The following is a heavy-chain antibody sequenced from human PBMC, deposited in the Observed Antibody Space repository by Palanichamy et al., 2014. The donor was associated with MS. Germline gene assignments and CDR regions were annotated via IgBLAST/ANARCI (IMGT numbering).Heavy chain of an antibody. Sequence: QLVQSGAEVKKPGASVKVSCKASGYTFTSYYMHWVRQAPGQGLEWMGIINPSGGSTSYAQKFQGRVTMTRDTSTSTVYMELSSLRSEDTAVYYCARVRSRRNRITIFGVVTTGAFDIWGQGTMVTVSS. J-gene: IGHJ3*02. CDR2: INPSGGST. D-gene: IGHD3-3*01. CDR1: GYTFTSYY. V-gene: IGHV1-46*03. CDR3: ARVRSRRNRITIFGVVTTGAFDI.